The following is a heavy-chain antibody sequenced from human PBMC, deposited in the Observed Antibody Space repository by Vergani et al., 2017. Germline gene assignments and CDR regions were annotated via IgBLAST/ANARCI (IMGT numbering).Heavy chain of an antibody. CDR2: IGTAGDT. CDR1: GFTFSSYD. V-gene: IGHV3-13*01. D-gene: IGHD3-3*01. J-gene: IGHJ4*02. Sequence: EVQLVESGGGLVQPGGSLRLSCAASGFTFSSYDMHWVRQATGKGLEWVSAIGTAGDTYYPGSVKGRFTISRENAKNSLYLQMNSLRAGDTAVYYCARIYDFWSPPDYWGQGTLVTVSS. CDR3: ARIYDFWSPPDY.